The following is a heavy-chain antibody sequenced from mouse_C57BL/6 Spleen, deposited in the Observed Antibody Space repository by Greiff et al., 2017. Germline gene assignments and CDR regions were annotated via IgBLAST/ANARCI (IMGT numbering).Heavy chain of an antibody. CDR2: IYPGDGDT. J-gene: IGHJ1*03. CDR1: GYAFSSYW. D-gene: IGHD1-1*01. V-gene: IGHV1-80*01. Sequence: QVQLQQSGAELVKPGASVKISCKASGYAFSSYWMNWVKQRPGKGLEWIGQIYPGDGDTNYNGKFKGKATLTADKSSSTAYMQLSSLTSEDSAVYFCAREEDYGSSRYFDVWGTGTTVTVSS. CDR3: AREEDYGSSRYFDV.